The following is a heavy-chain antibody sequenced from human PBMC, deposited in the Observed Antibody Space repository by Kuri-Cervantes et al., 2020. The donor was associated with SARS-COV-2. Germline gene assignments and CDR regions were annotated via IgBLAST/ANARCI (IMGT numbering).Heavy chain of an antibody. Sequence: ETLSLTCAASGFTVSSNYMSWVRQAPGKGLEWVSVIYSGGSTYYADSVKGRFTISRDNSKNTLYLQMSSLRAEDTAVYYCARSIIAVAGFGGRDYWGQGTLVTVSS. CDR2: IYSGGST. V-gene: IGHV3-53*01. D-gene: IGHD6-19*01. CDR3: ARSIIAVAGFGGRDY. CDR1: GFTVSSNY. J-gene: IGHJ4*02.